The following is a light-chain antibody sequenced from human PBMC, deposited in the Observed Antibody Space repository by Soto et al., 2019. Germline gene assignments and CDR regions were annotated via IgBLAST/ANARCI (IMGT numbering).Light chain of an antibody. CDR2: AAS. CDR1: QSISSY. J-gene: IGKJ4*01. CDR3: QRSFSTPLT. Sequence: DIQMTQSPSSLSASVGDRVTITCRASQSISSYLHWYQQKPGKAPKLLIYAASSLQSGFPSRFSGSGSVTDFPLTISSLQPEDFATYYCQRSFSTPLTFGGGTKVEIK. V-gene: IGKV1-39*01.